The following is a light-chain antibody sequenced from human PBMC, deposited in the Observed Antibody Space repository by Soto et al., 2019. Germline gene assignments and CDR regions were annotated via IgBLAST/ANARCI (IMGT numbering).Light chain of an antibody. V-gene: IGKV1-5*03. Sequence: DIQMTQSPSTLSASVGDRVTITCRASQSISSWLAWYQQKPGKAPKLLIYKASSLESGVPSRFSGSGSGTEFTLTISSLQPDDFATYYCQNYTPYRGFGQGTKVEIK. CDR3: QNYTPYRG. J-gene: IGKJ1*01. CDR2: KAS. CDR1: QSISSW.